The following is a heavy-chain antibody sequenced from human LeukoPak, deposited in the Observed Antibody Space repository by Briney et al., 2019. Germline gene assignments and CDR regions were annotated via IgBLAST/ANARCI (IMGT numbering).Heavy chain of an antibody. D-gene: IGHD3-22*01. CDR2: IYYTGST. Sequence: PSETLSLTCTVSGGYFSSYYWSWIRQPPGRGLEWIGYIYYTGSTNYNPSLGGRVSISVHTSKDQFSLKLSSVTAADTAVYYCARVYERPYYDGSGYYLDHWGQGTLVTVSS. CDR1: GGYFSSYY. CDR3: ARVYERPYYDGSGYYLDH. V-gene: IGHV4-59*01. J-gene: IGHJ4*02.